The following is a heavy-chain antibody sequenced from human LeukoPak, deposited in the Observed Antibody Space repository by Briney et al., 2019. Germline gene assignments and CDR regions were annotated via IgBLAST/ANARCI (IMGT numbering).Heavy chain of an antibody. J-gene: IGHJ1*01. Sequence: GASVTVSCKASGYTFTSYDIHWVRQATGQGLEWMGWMNPNSGNTGYAQKFQGRVTMTRNTSISTAYMELSSLRSDDTAVYYCARDARINYYDSSPARYFQHWGQGTLVTVSS. D-gene: IGHD3-22*01. V-gene: IGHV1-8*01. CDR1: GYTFTSYD. CDR3: ARDARINYYDSSPARYFQH. CDR2: MNPNSGNT.